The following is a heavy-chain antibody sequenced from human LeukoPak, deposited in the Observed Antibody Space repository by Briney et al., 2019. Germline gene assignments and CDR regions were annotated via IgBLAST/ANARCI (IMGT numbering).Heavy chain of an antibody. CDR3: ARAGIVNALNY. CDR1: GYTFSIYG. V-gene: IGHV3-33*01. D-gene: IGHD2/OR15-2a*01. J-gene: IGHJ4*02. CDR2: IWYDGSNT. Sequence: GGSLRLSCAASGYTFSIYGMNWVRQAPGKGLEWVAIIWYDGSNTYFAESVMGRFSISKDNFKNIVYLQMNSLKIEDTGVYYCARAGIVNALNYWGQGAQVTVSS.